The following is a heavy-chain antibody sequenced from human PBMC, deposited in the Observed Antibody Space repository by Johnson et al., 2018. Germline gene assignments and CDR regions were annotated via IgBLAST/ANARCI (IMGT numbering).Heavy chain of an antibody. D-gene: IGHD4-17*01. V-gene: IGHV3-74*02. J-gene: IGHJ3*02. Sequence: VHLVESGGGPVQPGGSHILSCSSSGFTLSSYWMDWVRPDPGKGLVWVSGVNSDGSTPSYAASVKDRFTISRDNAENTPFLQMNSLRAADTAGYYCARGNGHAFDMWGQGTLVTVSS. CDR1: GFTLSSYW. CDR3: ARGNGHAFDM. CDR2: VNSDGSTP.